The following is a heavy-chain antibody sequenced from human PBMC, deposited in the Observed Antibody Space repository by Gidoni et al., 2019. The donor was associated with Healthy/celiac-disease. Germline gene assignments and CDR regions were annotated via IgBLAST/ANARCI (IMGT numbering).Heavy chain of an antibody. CDR1: GGSISSYY. Sequence: QVQLQESGPGLVKPSETLSLTCTVSGGSISSYYWSWIRQPPGKGLEWIGYIYYSGSTNYNPSLKSRVTISVDTSKNQFSLKLSSATAADTAVYYCARVITMVRGVSAYYMDVWGKGTTVTVSS. CDR2: IYYSGST. CDR3: ARVITMVRGVSAYYMDV. V-gene: IGHV4-59*01. D-gene: IGHD3-10*01. J-gene: IGHJ6*03.